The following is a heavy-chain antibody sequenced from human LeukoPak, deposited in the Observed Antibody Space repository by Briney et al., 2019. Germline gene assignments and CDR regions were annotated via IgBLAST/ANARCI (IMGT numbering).Heavy chain of an antibody. CDR2: ISSSSSYI. J-gene: IGHJ6*02. V-gene: IGHV3-21*01. CDR3: ARAGTTVTEGPRYYYYGMDV. Sequence: GGSLRLSCAASGFTFSSYSMSWVRQAPGKGLEWVSSISSSSSYIYYADSVKGRFTISRDNAKNSLYLQMNSLRAEDTAVYYCARAGTTVTEGPRYYYYGMDVWGQGTTVTVSS. D-gene: IGHD4-11*01. CDR1: GFTFSSYS.